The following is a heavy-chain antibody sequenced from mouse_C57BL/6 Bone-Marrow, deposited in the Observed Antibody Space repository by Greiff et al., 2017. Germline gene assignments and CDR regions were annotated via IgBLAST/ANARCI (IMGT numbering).Heavy chain of an antibody. CDR1: GYTFTSYW. Sequence: QVQLQQPGAELVRPGSSVKLSCKASGYTFTSYWMHWVKQRPIQGLEWIGNIDPSDSETHYNQKFKDKATLTVDKSSSTAYMQLSSLTSEDSAVDYCAGRTGTRWYFDVWGTGTTVTVSS. CDR3: AGRTGTRWYFDV. D-gene: IGHD4-1*01. J-gene: IGHJ1*03. V-gene: IGHV1-52*01. CDR2: IDPSDSET.